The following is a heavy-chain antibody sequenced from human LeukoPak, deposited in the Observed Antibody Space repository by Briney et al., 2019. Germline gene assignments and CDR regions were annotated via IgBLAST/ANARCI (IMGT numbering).Heavy chain of an antibody. D-gene: IGHD6-13*01. V-gene: IGHV1-46*01. J-gene: IGHJ4*02. CDR3: ATKGGSSRSLYDY. CDR1: GYTFTSYY. CDR2: INPSGGST. Sequence: ASVRVSCKAFGYTFTSYYMHWVRQAPGQGLEWMGIINPSGGSTSYAQKFQGRVTMTRDMSTSTVYMELSSLRSEDTAVYYCATKGGSSRSLYDYWGQGTLVTVSS.